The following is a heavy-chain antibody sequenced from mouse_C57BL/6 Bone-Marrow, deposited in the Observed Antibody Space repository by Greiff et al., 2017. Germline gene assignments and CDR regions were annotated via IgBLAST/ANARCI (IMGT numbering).Heavy chain of an antibody. CDR3: AIAGYSVYYAMDY. J-gene: IGHJ4*01. V-gene: IGHV1-61*01. D-gene: IGHD2-3*01. CDR1: GYTFTSYW. CDR2: IYPADSET. Sequence: VQLQQPGAELVRPGSSVKLSCKASGYTFTSYWMDWVKQTPGQGLEWIGNIYPADSETHYNQKFKDKATLTVDKSSSTAYMQLSSLTSEDSAIYYCAIAGYSVYYAMDYWGQGTSVTVSS.